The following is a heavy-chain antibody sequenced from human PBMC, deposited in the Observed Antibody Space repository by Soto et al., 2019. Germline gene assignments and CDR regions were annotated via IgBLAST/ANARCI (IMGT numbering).Heavy chain of an antibody. CDR1: GFTFSNAW. D-gene: IGHD3-10*01. V-gene: IGHV3-15*01. CDR3: TTVLLWFGESTI. J-gene: IGHJ4*02. CDR2: IKSKTDGGTT. Sequence: GESLKISCAASGFTFSNAWMSWVRQAPGKGLEWVGRIKSKTDGGTTDYAAPVKGRFTISRDDSKNTLYLQMNSLKTEDTAVYYCTTVLLWFGESTIWGQGTLVTVSS.